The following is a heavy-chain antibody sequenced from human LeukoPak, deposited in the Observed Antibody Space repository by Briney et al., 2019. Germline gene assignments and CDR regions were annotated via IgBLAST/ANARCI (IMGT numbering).Heavy chain of an antibody. Sequence: PSETLSLTCTVSGGSINTYYWSWIRQPPGKGLEWIGYMSDTGRTNYNPSLKSRVTISGDTPKNQISLKVNSVTAADTAVYFCARARGYDSGYDSYLKNSWFDPWGQGTLVTVSS. J-gene: IGHJ5*02. CDR2: MSDTGRT. CDR3: ARARGYDSGYDSYLKNSWFDP. D-gene: IGHD5-12*01. V-gene: IGHV4-59*01. CDR1: GGSINTYY.